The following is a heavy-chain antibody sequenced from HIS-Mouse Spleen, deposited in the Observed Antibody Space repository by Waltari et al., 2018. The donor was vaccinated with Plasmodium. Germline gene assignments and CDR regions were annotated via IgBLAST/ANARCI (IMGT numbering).Heavy chain of an antibody. CDR1: GYSISSGYY. J-gene: IGHJ6*02. CDR2: IYHSGST. D-gene: IGHD6-6*01. V-gene: IGHV4-38-2*02. Sequence: QVQLQESGPGLVKPSETLSLTCTVSGYSISSGYYWGWLRQPPGQGLEWIGSIYHSGSTYYNPSLKSRVTISVDTSKNQFSLKLSSVTAADTAVYYCARAESSIAARHYYYYGMDVWGQGTTVTVSS. CDR3: ARAESSIAARHYYYYGMDV.